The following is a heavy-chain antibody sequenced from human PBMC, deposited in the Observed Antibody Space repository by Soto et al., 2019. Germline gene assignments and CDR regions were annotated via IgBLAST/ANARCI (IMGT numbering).Heavy chain of an antibody. CDR1: GYTFTSFD. J-gene: IGHJ6*02. CDR2: MNPNSGNT. D-gene: IGHD1-26*01. CDR3: ARVATRATSGYRLDV. V-gene: IGHV1-8*01. Sequence: QVQLVQSGAEVKKPGASVKVSCKASGYTFTSFDINWVRQATGQGLECMGWMNPNSGNTGYAQNFQGRVTMTRNTSISTAYMELSGLRSEDTAVYYCARVATRATSGYRLDVWGQGTTVTVSS.